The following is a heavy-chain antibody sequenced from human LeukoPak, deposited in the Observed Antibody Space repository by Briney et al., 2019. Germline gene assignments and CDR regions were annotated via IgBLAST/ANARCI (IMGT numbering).Heavy chain of an antibody. Sequence: PGGSLRLSCAASGFTFSSYGMHWVRQAPGKGLEWVAFIRYDGSNKYYADSVKDRFTISRDNAKNSLYLQMNSLRAEDTAVYYCARIPVPYYYGSGSYYHHFDYWGQGTLVTVSS. CDR3: ARIPVPYYYGSGSYYHHFDY. D-gene: IGHD3-10*01. V-gene: IGHV3-30*02. CDR2: IRYDGSNK. CDR1: GFTFSSYG. J-gene: IGHJ4*02.